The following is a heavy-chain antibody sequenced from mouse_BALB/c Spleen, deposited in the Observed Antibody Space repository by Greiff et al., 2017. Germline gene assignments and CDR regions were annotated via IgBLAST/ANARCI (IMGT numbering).Heavy chain of an antibody. D-gene: IGHD2-2*01. CDR2: ISSGGGST. J-gene: IGHJ2*01. CDR3: ARHNGYDSYFDY. V-gene: IGHV5-12-1*01. Sequence: EVQGVESGGGLVKPGGSLKLSCAASGFAFSSYDMSWVRQTPEKRLEWVAYISSGGGSTYYPDTVKGRFTISRDNAKNTLYLQMSSLKSEDTAMYYCARHNGYDSYFDYWGQGTTLTVSS. CDR1: GFAFSSYD.